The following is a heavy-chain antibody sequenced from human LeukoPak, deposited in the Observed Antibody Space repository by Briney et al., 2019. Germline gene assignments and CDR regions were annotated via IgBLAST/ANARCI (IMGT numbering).Heavy chain of an antibody. J-gene: IGHJ4*02. CDR1: GFTFSSYG. CDR3: AREYPAAGIDY. CDR2: IWYDGSNK. V-gene: IGHV3-33*01. Sequence: GRSLRLSCAASGFTFSSYGMHWVRQAPGKGLEWVAVIWYDGSNKYYADSVKGRSTISRDNSKNTLYLQMNSLRAEDTAVYYCAREYPAAGIDYWGQGTLVTVSS. D-gene: IGHD6-13*01.